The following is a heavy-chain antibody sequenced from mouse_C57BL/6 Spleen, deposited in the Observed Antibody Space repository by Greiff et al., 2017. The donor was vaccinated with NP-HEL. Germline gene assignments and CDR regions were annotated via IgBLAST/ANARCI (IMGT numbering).Heavy chain of an antibody. Sequence: QVQLQQPGAELVKPGASVKLSCKASGYTFTSYWMQWVKQRPGQGLEWIGEIDPSDSYTNYNQKFKGKATLTVDTSSSTAYMQLSSLTSEDSAVYYGARVWDYYFDYWGQGTTLTVSS. V-gene: IGHV1-50*01. D-gene: IGHD4-1*01. CDR3: ARVWDYYFDY. CDR1: GYTFTSYW. J-gene: IGHJ2*01. CDR2: IDPSDSYT.